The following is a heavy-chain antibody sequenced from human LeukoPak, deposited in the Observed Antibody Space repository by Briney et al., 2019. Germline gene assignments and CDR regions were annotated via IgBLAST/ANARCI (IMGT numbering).Heavy chain of an antibody. Sequence: GGSLRLSCAASGFTFSDYYMSWIRQAPGKGLEWVSYISSSGSTIYYADSVKGRFTISRDNSKNTLYLQMNSLRAEDTAVYYCAKASDYDFWSGLDYWGQGTLVTVSS. D-gene: IGHD3-3*01. J-gene: IGHJ4*02. CDR2: ISSSGSTI. CDR1: GFTFSDYY. CDR3: AKASDYDFWSGLDY. V-gene: IGHV3-11*04.